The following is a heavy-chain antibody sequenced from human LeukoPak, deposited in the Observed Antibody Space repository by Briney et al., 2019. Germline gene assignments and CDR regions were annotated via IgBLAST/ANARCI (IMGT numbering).Heavy chain of an antibody. CDR3: ARGLYSSSWYSAY. D-gene: IGHD6-13*01. V-gene: IGHV3-23*01. CDR1: GFTFSSYA. CDR2: ISGSGGNT. J-gene: IGHJ4*02. Sequence: GGSLRLSCAASGFTFSSYAMTWVRQAPGKGLEWLSCISGSGGNTYYAGSVKGRFTISRDNSKNTLYLQMNSLRAEDTAVYYCARGLYSSSWYSAYWGQGTLVTVSS.